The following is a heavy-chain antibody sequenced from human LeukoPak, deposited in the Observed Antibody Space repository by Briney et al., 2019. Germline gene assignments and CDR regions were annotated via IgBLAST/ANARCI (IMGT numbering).Heavy chain of an antibody. D-gene: IGHD3-10*01. CDR2: IIPILGIA. V-gene: IGHV1-69*04. Sequence: SVKVSCKASGGTFSSYAISWVRQAPGQGLEWMGRIIPILGIANYAQKFQGRVTITTDESTSTAYMELSSLRSEDTAVYYCARTYYYGSGSYYMGYWGQGTLVTVSS. CDR1: GGTFSSYA. J-gene: IGHJ4*02. CDR3: ARTYYYGSGSYYMGY.